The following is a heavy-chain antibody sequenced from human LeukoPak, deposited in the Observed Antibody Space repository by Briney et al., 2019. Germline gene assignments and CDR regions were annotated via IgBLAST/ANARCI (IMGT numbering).Heavy chain of an antibody. V-gene: IGHV3-74*01. CDR3: ATVFDF. Sequence: PGGSLRLSCGASGFTFSNYWMHWVRQVPGKGLVWVARIDADGSSKSYADSVQGRFTISRDNAKNTLYLQMNSLRVEDTAVYYCATVFDFWGQGTLVTVSS. CDR2: IDADGSSK. J-gene: IGHJ4*02. CDR1: GFTFSNYW.